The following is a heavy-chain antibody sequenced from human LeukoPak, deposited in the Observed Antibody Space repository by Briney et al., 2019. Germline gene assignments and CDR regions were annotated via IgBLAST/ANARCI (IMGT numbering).Heavy chain of an antibody. V-gene: IGHV3-30-3*02. CDR3: AKSLDSSGHDAFDI. CDR2: ISYDGSNK. CDR1: GFTFSSYA. Sequence: PGGSLRLSCAASGFTFSSYAMHWVRQAPGKGLEWVAVISYDGSNKYYADSVKGRFTISRDNSKNTLYLQMNSLRAEDTAVYYCAKSLDSSGHDAFDIWGQGTMVTVSS. J-gene: IGHJ3*02. D-gene: IGHD3-22*01.